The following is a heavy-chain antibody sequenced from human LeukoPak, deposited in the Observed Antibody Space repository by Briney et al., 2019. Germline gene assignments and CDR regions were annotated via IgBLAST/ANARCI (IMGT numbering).Heavy chain of an antibody. CDR3: AKRSVVIRVILVGFHKEAYYFDS. CDR2: ISDSGGRT. J-gene: IGHJ4*02. Sequence: GGSLRLSCAVSGITLSNYGMTWLRQAPAEGLEGVAGISDSGGRTNYADSVKGRFTISRDNSKNTLYLQMNKLRAADTAVYFCAKRSVVIRVILVGFHKEAYYFDSWGEGALVTVSS. V-gene: IGHV3-23*01. CDR1: GITLSNYG. D-gene: IGHD3-22*01.